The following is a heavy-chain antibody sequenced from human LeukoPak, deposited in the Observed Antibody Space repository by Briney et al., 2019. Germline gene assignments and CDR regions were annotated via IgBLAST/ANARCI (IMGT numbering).Heavy chain of an antibody. V-gene: IGHV3-30*02. CDR1: GFTFSSYG. D-gene: IGHD2-2*01. J-gene: IGHJ3*02. Sequence: GGSLRLSCEASGFTFSSYGMHWVRQAPGKELEGVGFIRYDGSNKYYADSVKGRFTISRDNANHTLYLQIDSLRAEDTAVYYCAKPTCSSTSCYSRMDAFDIWGQGTMVTVSS. CDR3: AKPTCSSTSCYSRMDAFDI. CDR2: IRYDGSNK.